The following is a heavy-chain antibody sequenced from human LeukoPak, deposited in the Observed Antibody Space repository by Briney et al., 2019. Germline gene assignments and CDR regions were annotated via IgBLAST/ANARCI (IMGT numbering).Heavy chain of an antibody. D-gene: IGHD1-26*01. CDR2: IKSKSDGGTT. CDR3: QGGRF. J-gene: IGHJ4*02. Sequence: GGSLRLSCSASAFTFTNAWMSWVRQAPGKGLEWVGRIKSKSDGGTTDYAAPVKGRFSISRDDSKHTLYLQMNSLKSEDTAVYYCQGGRFWGQGTLVTVSS. CDR1: AFTFTNAW. V-gene: IGHV3-15*01.